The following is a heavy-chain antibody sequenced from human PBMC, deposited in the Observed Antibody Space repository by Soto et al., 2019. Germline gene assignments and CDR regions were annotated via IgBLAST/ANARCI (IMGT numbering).Heavy chain of an antibody. CDR1: GYTFISYA. CDR2: ISDYNGST. CDR3: ARSIVVVTPLDY. D-gene: IGHD2-21*02. Sequence: ASVKVSCKTSGYTFISYAISWVRQAPGQGLEWMGWISDYNGSTNYAQKFQGRVSMTTDTSTSTAYMELRSLRSDDTAMYYCARSIVVVTPLDYWGQGTLVPVSS. J-gene: IGHJ4*02. V-gene: IGHV1-18*04.